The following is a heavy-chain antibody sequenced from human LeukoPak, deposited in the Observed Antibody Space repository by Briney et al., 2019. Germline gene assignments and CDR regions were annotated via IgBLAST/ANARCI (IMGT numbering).Heavy chain of an antibody. V-gene: IGHV3-23*01. Sequence: GGSLRLSCAASGFTFNSYAMTSVRQAPGKGLEWVSSITGGGDTTYYADSVRGRFTNSRDNSKNTLSLQINSLRAEDTAVYYCAKERSEVVVAATNYWGQGTLVTVSS. CDR2: ITGGGDTT. D-gene: IGHD2-15*01. CDR3: AKERSEVVVAATNY. J-gene: IGHJ4*02. CDR1: GFTFNSYA.